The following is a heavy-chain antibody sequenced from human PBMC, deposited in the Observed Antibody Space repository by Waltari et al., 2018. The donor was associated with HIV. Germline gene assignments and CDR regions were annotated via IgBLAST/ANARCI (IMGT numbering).Heavy chain of an antibody. D-gene: IGHD1-1*01. CDR3: ARHNLLGRIGRIDP. CDR1: GDSVTSVNTF. V-gene: IGHV4-39*01. Sequence: QLQLRESGPGLVKPSETLSLTCAVSGDSVTSVNTFWDWVRQPPGKGLEWVATIAVEWASNGQTENNYYNPSLKSRVTVSVDTSKNQFSLRLRFVTAAETAIYFCARHNLLGRIGRIDPWGQGILVTVSS. CDR2: IAVEWASNGQTENN. J-gene: IGHJ5*02.